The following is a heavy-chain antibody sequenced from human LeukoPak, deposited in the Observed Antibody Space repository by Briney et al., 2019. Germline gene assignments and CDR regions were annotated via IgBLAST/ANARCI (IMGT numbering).Heavy chain of an antibody. Sequence: PGGSLRLSCAASGFTFSDYYMSWIRQAPGKGLEWVSYISSSGSTIYYADSVKGRFTISGDNAKNSLYLQMNSLRAEDTAVYYCARVEGSSWLHYYYYMDVWGKGTTVTVSS. V-gene: IGHV3-11*01. CDR1: GFTFSDYY. J-gene: IGHJ6*03. D-gene: IGHD6-13*01. CDR2: ISSSGSTI. CDR3: ARVEGSSWLHYYYYMDV.